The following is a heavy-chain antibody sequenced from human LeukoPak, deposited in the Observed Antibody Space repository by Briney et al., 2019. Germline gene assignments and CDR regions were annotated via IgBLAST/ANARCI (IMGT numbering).Heavy chain of an antibody. V-gene: IGHV3-53*01. J-gene: IGHJ2*01. CDR1: GLTVSTNY. CDR2: IYSGGDI. D-gene: IGHD7-27*01. Sequence: GGSLRLSCAASGLTVSTNYMSWVRQAPGKGLEWVSVIYSGGDIYYAHSVKGRFTISRDSSKNTLYLQMNTLRVEDTAVYYCARAAGDRIGYFDLWGRGTLVTVSS. CDR3: ARAAGDRIGYFDL.